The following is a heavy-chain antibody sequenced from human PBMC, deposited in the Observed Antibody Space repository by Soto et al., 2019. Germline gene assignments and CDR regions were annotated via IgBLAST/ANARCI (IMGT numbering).Heavy chain of an antibody. J-gene: IGHJ4*02. CDR2: IYYSGST. CDR3: ARAGPLETYSYGQTFDY. CDR1: GGSISSGGYY. V-gene: IGHV4-31*03. D-gene: IGHD5-18*01. Sequence: PSETLSLTCTVSGGSISSGGYYWSWIRQHPGKGLEWIGYIYYSGSTYYNPSLKSRVTISVDTSKNQFSLKLSSVTAADTAVYYCARAGPLETYSYGQTFDYWGQGTLVTVYS.